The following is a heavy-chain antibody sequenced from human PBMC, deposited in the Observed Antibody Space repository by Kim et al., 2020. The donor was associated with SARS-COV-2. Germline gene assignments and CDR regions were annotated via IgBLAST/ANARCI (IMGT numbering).Heavy chain of an antibody. D-gene: IGHD3-10*01. Sequence: YYHPSLKSRITISVDTSKNQFSLNLSSVTAADTAVYYCARLMVRGSSFGYWGQGTLVTVSS. CDR3: ARLMVRGSSFGY. J-gene: IGHJ4*02. V-gene: IGHV4-39*07.